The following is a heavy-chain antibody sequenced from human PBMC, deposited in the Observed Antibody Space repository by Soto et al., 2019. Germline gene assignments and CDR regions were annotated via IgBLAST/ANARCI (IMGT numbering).Heavy chain of an antibody. CDR1: GFTISGYW. V-gene: IGHV3-74*01. CDR2: INSDGSST. CDR3: AIAPMSVRRMDV. D-gene: IGHD3-22*01. Sequence: EVQLVESGGGLVQPGGSLRLSCAASGFTISGYWMHWVRQAPGKRLVWVSRINSDGSSTGYADSVKGRFTISRDNATDTLYLQMNCLRAEDTAVYYCAIAPMSVRRMDVLGKGTPVTVSS. J-gene: IGHJ6*03.